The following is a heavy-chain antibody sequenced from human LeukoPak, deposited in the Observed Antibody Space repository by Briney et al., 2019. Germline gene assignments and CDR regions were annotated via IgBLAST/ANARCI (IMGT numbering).Heavy chain of an antibody. CDR3: AAGEEWVFDY. CDR1: GLTFSRHW. V-gene: IGHV3-7*01. D-gene: IGHD1-26*01. CDR2: IKQDGSEK. Sequence: PGGSLRLSCEASGLTFSRHWMSWVRQAPGKGLEWVANIKQDGSEKYYVDSVKGRFTISRDNAKKSLSLQMNGLRVDDTAVYYCAAGEEWVFDYWGQGTLVTVSS. J-gene: IGHJ4*02.